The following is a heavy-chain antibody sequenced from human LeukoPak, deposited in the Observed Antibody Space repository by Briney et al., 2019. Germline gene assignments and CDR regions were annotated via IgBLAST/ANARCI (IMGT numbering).Heavy chain of an antibody. CDR1: GGSISTYY. D-gene: IGHD5-12*01. CDR2: IHYAGST. V-gene: IGHV4-59*01. Sequence: SETLYLTCTGSGGSISTYYWSWVRQPPGKGLEWIGYIHYAGSTSYSPSLKSRVTMSLDTSKNQFSLRLSSVTAADTAVYYCARELRYDHLDYWGQGTLVTVSS. CDR3: ARELRYDHLDY. J-gene: IGHJ4*02.